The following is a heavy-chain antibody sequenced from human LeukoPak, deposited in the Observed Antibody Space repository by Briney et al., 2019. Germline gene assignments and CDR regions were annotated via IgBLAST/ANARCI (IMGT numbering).Heavy chain of an antibody. CDR3: ARRGESARRAFDY. D-gene: IGHD3-16*01. J-gene: IGHJ4*02. Sequence: GGSLRLSCAASGFTFSSYAKSWVRQAPGKGLEWVSSLTDTGGNTYYADSVRGRFTISRDNSKNTLYLQMNSLRAEDTAIYYCARRGESARRAFDYWGQGTLVTVSS. CDR2: LTDTGGNT. V-gene: IGHV3-23*01. CDR1: GFTFSSYA.